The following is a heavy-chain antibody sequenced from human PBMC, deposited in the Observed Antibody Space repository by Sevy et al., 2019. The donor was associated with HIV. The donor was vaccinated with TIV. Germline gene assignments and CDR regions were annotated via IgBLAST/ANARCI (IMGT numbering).Heavy chain of an antibody. J-gene: IGHJ4*02. CDR3: ATTKDYYESSGSPFDY. CDR1: GYTLTQLS. V-gene: IGHV1-24*01. Sequence: ASVKVSCKVSGYTLTQLSMHWVRQAPGKGLEWMGSFDPEDGETLYAQKFQGRVTMTEDTSTDTAYMELSSLRSEDTAIYYCATTKDYYESSGSPFDYWGQGTLVPVSS. D-gene: IGHD3-22*01. CDR2: FDPEDGET.